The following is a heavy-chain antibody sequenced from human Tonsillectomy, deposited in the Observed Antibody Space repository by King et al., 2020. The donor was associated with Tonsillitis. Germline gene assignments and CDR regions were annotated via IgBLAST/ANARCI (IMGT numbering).Heavy chain of an antibody. CDR2: IHYSGIT. CDR3: ARVMATNQAEAFDI. CDR1: DGSISSHY. Sequence: QVQLQESGPGLVKPSETLSLTCSVSDGSISSHYWSWIRQPPGKGLEWIGYIHYSGITNYNPSLKSRVTISVGTSKNQFSLNLSSVTAADTAVYYCARVMATNQAEAFDIWGQGTMVTVSS. D-gene: IGHD5-24*01. V-gene: IGHV4-59*11. J-gene: IGHJ3*02.